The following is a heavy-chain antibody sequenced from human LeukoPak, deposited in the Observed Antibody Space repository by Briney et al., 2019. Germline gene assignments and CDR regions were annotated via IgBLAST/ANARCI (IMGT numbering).Heavy chain of an antibody. D-gene: IGHD2-15*01. Sequence: GASVKVSCKASGYSFTNHALNWVRQAPGQGLEWMGWISTSTGNPTYAQDFTGRFVFSLDTSVTTAYLQISSLKAEDTAFYYCARDGYCSGGGCYSDDAFRIWGQGTMVTVSA. V-gene: IGHV7-4-1*02. CDR1: GYSFTNHA. J-gene: IGHJ3*02. CDR3: ARDGYCSGGGCYSDDAFRI. CDR2: ISTSTGNP.